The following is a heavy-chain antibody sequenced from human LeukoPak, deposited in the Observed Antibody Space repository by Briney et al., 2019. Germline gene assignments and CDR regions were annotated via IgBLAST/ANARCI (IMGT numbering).Heavy chain of an antibody. V-gene: IGHV4-34*01. D-gene: IGHD3-22*01. Sequence: SETLSLTCAVYGGSFSGYYWSWIRQPPGKGLEWIGEINHSGSTNYNPSLKSRVTISVDTSKNQFSLKLSSVTAADTAVYYCARLGYDSSGHYYVRNWFDPWGQGTLVTVSS. CDR2: INHSGST. CDR3: ARLGYDSSGHYYVRNWFDP. J-gene: IGHJ5*02. CDR1: GGSFSGYY.